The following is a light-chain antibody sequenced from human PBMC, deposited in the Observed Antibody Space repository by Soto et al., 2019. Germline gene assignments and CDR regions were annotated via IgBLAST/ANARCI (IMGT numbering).Light chain of an antibody. V-gene: IGKV1-39*01. J-gene: IGKJ5*01. CDR2: GVS. Sequence: DIEMTQSTSSLSASVGDRVTITCRASQRISSYLNWYQQKPGKAPKLLIYGVSSLHSGVPSRFTGSGSGIDFTLAITSLQPEDFATYYCQQTYDIPITFGQGTRLEIK. CDR1: QRISSY. CDR3: QQTYDIPIT.